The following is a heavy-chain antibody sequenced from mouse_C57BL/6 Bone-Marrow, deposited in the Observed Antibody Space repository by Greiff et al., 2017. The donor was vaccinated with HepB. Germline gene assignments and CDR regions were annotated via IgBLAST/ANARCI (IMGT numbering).Heavy chain of an antibody. CDR2: IHPNSGST. CDR1: GYTFTSYW. Sequence: QVQLQQPGAELVKPGASVKLSCKASGYTFTSYWMHWVKQRPGQGLEWIGMIHPNSGSTNYNEKFKSKATLTVDKSSSTAYMQLSSRTSEDFAVYYRARRFPRGITPVVALDWYFDVWGTGTTVTVSS. D-gene: IGHD1-1*01. V-gene: IGHV1-64*01. CDR3: ARRFPRGITPVVALDWYFDV. J-gene: IGHJ1*03.